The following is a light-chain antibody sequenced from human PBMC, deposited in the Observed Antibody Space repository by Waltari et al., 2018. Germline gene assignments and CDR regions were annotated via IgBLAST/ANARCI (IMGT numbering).Light chain of an antibody. CDR2: KTS. CDR3: QQYNRYPLT. Sequence: DIQMTQSPSTLPASVGDRVTITCRASESISSWLAWYQQKPGKAPKLLMYKTSSLESGVPSRFSGSGSGTDFTLTISSLQPDDFATYYCQQYNRYPLTFGGGTKVGIK. V-gene: IGKV1-5*03. J-gene: IGKJ4*01. CDR1: ESISSW.